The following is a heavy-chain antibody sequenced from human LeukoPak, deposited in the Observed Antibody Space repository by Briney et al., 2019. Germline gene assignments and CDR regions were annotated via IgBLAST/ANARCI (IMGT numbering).Heavy chain of an antibody. CDR3: ARRNGYSLDAFDI. CDR2: IHYSGST. Sequence: KPSETLSLTCTVSGGSISSYYWNWIRQPPGKGLEWIGYIHYSGSTNYYPSLKSRVTISVDTSKNQFSLKLSSVTAADTAVYYCARRNGYSLDAFDIWGQGTMVTVSS. V-gene: IGHV4-59*08. D-gene: IGHD5-24*01. CDR1: GGSISSYY. J-gene: IGHJ3*02.